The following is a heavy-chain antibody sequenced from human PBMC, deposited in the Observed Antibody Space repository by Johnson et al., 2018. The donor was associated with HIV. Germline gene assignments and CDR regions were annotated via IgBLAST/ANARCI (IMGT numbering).Heavy chain of an antibody. Sequence: VQLVESGGGLVQPGGSLRLSCAASGFTFSSNYMSWVRQAPGKGLEWVSVIYSGGSTFYADSVKGRFTISRDNSKNTLYLQMNSLRVEATAVYYCARALSRFGVSDAFDVWGQGTMVTVSS. D-gene: IGHD3-10*01. CDR3: ARALSRFGVSDAFDV. J-gene: IGHJ3*01. V-gene: IGHV3-66*01. CDR2: IYSGGST. CDR1: GFTFSSNY.